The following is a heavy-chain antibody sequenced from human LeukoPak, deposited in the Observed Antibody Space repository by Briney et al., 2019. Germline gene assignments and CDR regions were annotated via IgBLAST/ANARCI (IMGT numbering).Heavy chain of an antibody. CDR1: GGSISSYY. V-gene: IGHV4-59*01. CDR3: ARDRVTIFGNYYYYYSMDV. CDR2: IYYSGST. Sequence: SETLSLTCTVSGGSISSYYWSWIRQPPGKGLEWIGYIYYSGSTNYNPSLKSRVTISVDTSKNQFSLKLSSVTAADTAVYYCARDRVTIFGNYYYYYSMDVWGQGTTVTVSS. J-gene: IGHJ6*02. D-gene: IGHD3-3*01.